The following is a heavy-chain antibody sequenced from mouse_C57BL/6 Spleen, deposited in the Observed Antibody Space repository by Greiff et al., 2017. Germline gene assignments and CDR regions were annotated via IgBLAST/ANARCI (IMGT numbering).Heavy chain of an antibody. Sequence: QVQLKQSGPELVKPGASVKISCKASGYAFSSSWMNWVKQRPGKGLEWIGRIYPGDGDTNYNGKFKGKATLTADKSSSTAYMQLSSLTSEASAVYFCARGGFWALDYWGQGTTLTVSS. CDR3: ARGGFWALDY. J-gene: IGHJ2*01. CDR1: GYAFSSSW. V-gene: IGHV1-82*01. CDR2: IYPGDGDT. D-gene: IGHD4-1*01.